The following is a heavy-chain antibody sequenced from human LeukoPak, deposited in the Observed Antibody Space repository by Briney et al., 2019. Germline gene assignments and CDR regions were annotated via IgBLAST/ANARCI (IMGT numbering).Heavy chain of an antibody. CDR3: ARDRGYSSSWYYFDY. V-gene: IGHV1-2*02. CDR1: GYTFTGYY. J-gene: IGHJ4*02. Sequence: GASVKVSCKASGYTFTGYYMHWVPQAPGQGLEGMGWINPNSGGTNYAQKFQGRVTMTRDTSISTAYMELSRLRSDDTAVYYCARDRGYSSSWYYFDYWGQGTLVTVSS. D-gene: IGHD6-13*01. CDR2: INPNSGGT.